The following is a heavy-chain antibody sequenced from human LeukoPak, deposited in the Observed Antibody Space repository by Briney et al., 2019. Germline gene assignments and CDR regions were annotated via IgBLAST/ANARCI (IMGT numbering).Heavy chain of an antibody. CDR2: ISAHNGKA. CDR1: DYTFITNG. CDR3: VRESDLGWLPFDY. J-gene: IGHJ4*02. D-gene: IGHD3/OR15-3a*01. V-gene: IGHV1-18*01. Sequence: GASVKVSCKASDYTFITNGIHWVRQAPGQGPEWVGWISAHNGKANYAQKLQGRVTMTTDTSRSTVYMELRSLRSDDTAVYYCVRESDLGWLPFDYWGQGTLVTVSS.